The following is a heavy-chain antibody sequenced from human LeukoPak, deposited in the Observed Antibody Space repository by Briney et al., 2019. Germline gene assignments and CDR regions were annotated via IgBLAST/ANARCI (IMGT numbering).Heavy chain of an antibody. D-gene: IGHD2-15*01. Sequence: GGSLRLSCAASGFTFSRSAMTWVRQAPGKGLEWVSGIADNGATYYADSVRGRFIVSRDNSRNTVYLQMNSLRLEDTALYHCVRDPIPGYPDYFDSWGRGTLVTVSS. CDR1: GFTFSRSA. CDR2: IADNGAT. J-gene: IGHJ4*02. CDR3: VRDPIPGYPDYFDS. V-gene: IGHV3-23*01.